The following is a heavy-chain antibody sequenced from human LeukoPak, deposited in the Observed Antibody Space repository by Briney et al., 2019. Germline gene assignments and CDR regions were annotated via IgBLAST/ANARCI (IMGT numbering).Heavy chain of an antibody. J-gene: IGHJ4*02. Sequence: ASVKVSCKASGYTFTSYYIHWVRQAPGQGLEWMGIIDPSGGSTNYPQKLQGRVTMTRDTSTSTVYMELGSLRPEDTAVYYCARGLSTSWQNFDYWGQGTLVTVSS. D-gene: IGHD6-13*01. CDR2: IDPSGGST. CDR3: ARGLSTSWQNFDY. CDR1: GYTFTSYY. V-gene: IGHV1-46*04.